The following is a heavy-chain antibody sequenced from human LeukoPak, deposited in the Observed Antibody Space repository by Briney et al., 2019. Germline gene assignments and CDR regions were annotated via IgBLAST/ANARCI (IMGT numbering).Heavy chain of an antibody. CDR1: GVSISSYY. V-gene: IGHV4-59*01. CDR3: AREAGDAFDI. J-gene: IGHJ3*02. CDR2: IYYSGST. Sequence: SETLSLTCTVSGVSISSYYWSWIRQPPGKGLEWIGYIYYSGSTNYNPSLKSRVTISVDTSKNQFSLKLSSVTAADTAVYYCAREAGDAFDIWGQGTMVTVSS.